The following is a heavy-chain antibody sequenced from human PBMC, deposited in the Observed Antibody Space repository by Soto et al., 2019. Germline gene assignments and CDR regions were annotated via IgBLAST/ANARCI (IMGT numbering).Heavy chain of an antibody. V-gene: IGHV3-30-3*01. Sequence: WGSLRLSCAASGFAFSSYAIRFFRHSPVKWREWVAVISYDGSNKYYADSVKGRFTIYRDNSKNTLYLQMNSLRAEDTAVYYCARAISGYMYYFDYWGQGTLVTVS. CDR1: GFAFSSYA. D-gene: IGHD3-22*01. J-gene: IGHJ4*02. CDR2: ISYDGSNK. CDR3: ARAISGYMYYFDY.